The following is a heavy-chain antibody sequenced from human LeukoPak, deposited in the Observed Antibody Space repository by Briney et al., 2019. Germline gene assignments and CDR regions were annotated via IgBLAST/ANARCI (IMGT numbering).Heavy chain of an antibody. CDR2: INPNSGGA. D-gene: IGHD1-20*01. CDR1: GYTFTVYY. CDR3: ARVRRRITDYDAFDI. J-gene: IGHJ3*02. Sequence: GASVKVSCVPSGYTFTVYYMHWVRPAPGQGLEWVGRINPNSGGANDAQKFQSRVAMTRDTPISTAYMELSRLRADDTAVYYCARVRRRITDYDAFDIWGQGTMVTVSS. V-gene: IGHV1-2*06.